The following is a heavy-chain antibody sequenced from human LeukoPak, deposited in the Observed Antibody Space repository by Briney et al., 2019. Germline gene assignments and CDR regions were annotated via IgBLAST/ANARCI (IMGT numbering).Heavy chain of an antibody. J-gene: IGHJ4*02. CDR3: ARLRRWQLGVDY. CDR2: IYCSGST. Sequence: PSETLSLTCTVSGGSISSYYWSWIRQPPGKGLEWIGYIYCSGSTNYNPSLKSRVAISVDTSKNQFSLILSSVTAADTAVYYCARLRRWQLGVDYWGQGTLVTVSS. V-gene: IGHV4-59*08. CDR1: GGSISSYY. D-gene: IGHD4-23*01.